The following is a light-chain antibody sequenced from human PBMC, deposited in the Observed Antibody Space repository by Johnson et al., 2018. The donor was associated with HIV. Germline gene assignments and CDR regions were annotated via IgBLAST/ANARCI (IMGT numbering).Light chain of an antibody. V-gene: IGLV1-51*02. J-gene: IGLJ1*01. CDR3: GTWDSSLSAHFV. CDR1: TSNIGNNY. CDR2: EKN. Sequence: QSVLTQPPSVSAAPGQKVTISCSGSTSNIGNNYVPWYQQLPGTAPKLLIYEKNKRPSGIPDRFSASKSGTSDTLVITGLQTGDEADYYCGTWDSSLSAHFVFGTGTRVTV.